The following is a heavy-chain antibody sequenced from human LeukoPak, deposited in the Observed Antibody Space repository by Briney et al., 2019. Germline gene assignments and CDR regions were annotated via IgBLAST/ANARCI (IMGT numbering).Heavy chain of an antibody. D-gene: IGHD3-22*01. V-gene: IGHV4-30-4*01. J-gene: IGHJ4*02. CDR3: ARAISGYSYDY. CDR2: MYYSGST. CDR1: GGSISSGDYY. Sequence: SETLSLTCTVSGGSISSGDYYWSWIRQPPGKGLEWIAYMYYSGSTYYNPSLKSRVTMSADTSKNQLSLKLSSVTAADTAVYYCARAISGYSYDYWGQGTLVTVSS.